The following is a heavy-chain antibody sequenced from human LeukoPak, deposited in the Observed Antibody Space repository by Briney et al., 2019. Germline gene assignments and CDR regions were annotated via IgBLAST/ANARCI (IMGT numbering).Heavy chain of an antibody. V-gene: IGHV5-51*01. CDR2: IYPGDSDT. CDR3: ARHKDSSSSGYYYGMDV. J-gene: IGHJ6*02. Sequence: GESLKISCKGSGYSLTSYWISWVRQMPGKGLEWMGIIYPGDSDTRYSPSFQGQVTISADKSISTAYLQWSSLKASDTAMYYCARHKDSSSSGYYYGMDVWGQGTTVTVSS. CDR1: GYSLTSYW. D-gene: IGHD6-13*01.